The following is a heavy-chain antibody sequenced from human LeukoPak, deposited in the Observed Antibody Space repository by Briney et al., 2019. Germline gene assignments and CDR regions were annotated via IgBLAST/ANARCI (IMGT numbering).Heavy chain of an antibody. CDR2: IYPADSDA. J-gene: IGHJ3*02. CDR3: ARRESIAVAGRGAFDI. Sequence: GESLKISCKVSGYSFTTYWIGWVRQMPGKGLEWMGIIYPADSDARYSPSFQGQVTISADKSISTAYLQWSSLKASDTAMYYCARRESIAVAGRGAFDIWGQGTMVTVSS. V-gene: IGHV5-51*01. CDR1: GYSFTTYW. D-gene: IGHD6-19*01.